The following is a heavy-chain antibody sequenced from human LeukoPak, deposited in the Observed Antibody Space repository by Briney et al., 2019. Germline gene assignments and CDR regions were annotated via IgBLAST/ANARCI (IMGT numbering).Heavy chain of an antibody. J-gene: IGHJ2*01. V-gene: IGHV3-23*01. CDR1: GFTFSSSA. Sequence: PGGSLRLSCAASGFTFSSSAMSWVRQAPGKGLEWVSAISNNGGYTYYADSVQGRFTISRDNSKSTLCLQMNSLRAEDTAVYYCARRYFDLWGRGTLVTVSS. CDR2: ISNNGGYT. CDR3: ARRYFDL.